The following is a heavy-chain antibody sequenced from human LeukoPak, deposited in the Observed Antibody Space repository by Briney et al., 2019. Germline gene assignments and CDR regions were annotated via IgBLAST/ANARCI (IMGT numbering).Heavy chain of an antibody. CDR2: IYPGGSP. J-gene: IGHJ4*02. D-gene: IGHD5-24*01. CDR1: GFTVSSNY. Sequence: GGSLRLSCAASGFTVSSNYMSWVRQAPGKGLEWVSVIYPGGSPYYADSVKGRFNISRDKSTLYLQMNNLSADDTAVYFCARGRDGYDWGAFDYWGQGTLVTVSS. V-gene: IGHV3-66*01. CDR3: ARGRDGYDWGAFDY.